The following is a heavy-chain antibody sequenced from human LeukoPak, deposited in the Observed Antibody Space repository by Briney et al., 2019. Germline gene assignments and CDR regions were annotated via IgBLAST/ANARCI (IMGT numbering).Heavy chain of an antibody. CDR2: IYTSGST. J-gene: IGHJ5*02. V-gene: IGHV4-61*02. CDR3: ARRLTIFGVGRGWFDP. CDR1: GGSISSGSYY. Sequence: PSETLSLTCTVSGGSISSGSYYWSWIRQPAGKGLEWIGRIYTSGSTNYNPSLKSRVTISVDTSKNQFSLKLSSVTAADTAVYYCARRLTIFGVGRGWFDPWGQGTLVTVSS. D-gene: IGHD3-3*01.